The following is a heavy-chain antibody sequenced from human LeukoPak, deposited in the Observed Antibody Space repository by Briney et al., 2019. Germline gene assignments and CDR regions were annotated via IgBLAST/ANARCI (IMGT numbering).Heavy chain of an antibody. Sequence: SETLSLTCTVSGGSISSSSYYWGWIRQPPGKGLEWIGSIYYSGSTYYNPSLKSRVTISVDTSKNQFSLKLSSVTAADTAVYYCARFLYYYDSSGYSRSAFDIWGQGTMVTVSS. CDR1: GGSISSSSYY. V-gene: IGHV4-39*07. J-gene: IGHJ3*02. D-gene: IGHD3-22*01. CDR3: ARFLYYYDSSGYSRSAFDI. CDR2: IYYSGST.